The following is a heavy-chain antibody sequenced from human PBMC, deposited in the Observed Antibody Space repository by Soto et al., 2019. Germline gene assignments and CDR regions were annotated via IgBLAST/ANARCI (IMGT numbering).Heavy chain of an antibody. CDR2: ISGSGGST. V-gene: IGHV3-23*01. Sequence: GGSLRLSCAASGFTFSSFAMSWVRQAPGKGLEWVSAISGSGGSTYYADSVKGRFTISRDNSKNTLYLQMNSLRAEDAAVYYCAKDRVNGMDEIDYWGQGTLVTVSS. J-gene: IGHJ4*02. D-gene: IGHD1-1*01. CDR1: GFTFSSFA. CDR3: AKDRVNGMDEIDY.